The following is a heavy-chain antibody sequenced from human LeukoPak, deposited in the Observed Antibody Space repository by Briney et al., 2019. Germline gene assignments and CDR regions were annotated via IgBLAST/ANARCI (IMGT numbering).Heavy chain of an antibody. CDR3: AKDASGSYSGFDY. J-gene: IGHJ4*02. V-gene: IGHV3-9*01. Sequence: GRSLRLSCAASGFTFDDYAMHWLPQAPGKGLEWVSGISWSSGSIGYADPVKGRFTISRDNAKNSLYLQMNSLRAGDTALYYCAKDASGSYSGFDYWGQGTLVTVSS. CDR2: ISWSSGSI. D-gene: IGHD1-26*01. CDR1: GFTFDDYA.